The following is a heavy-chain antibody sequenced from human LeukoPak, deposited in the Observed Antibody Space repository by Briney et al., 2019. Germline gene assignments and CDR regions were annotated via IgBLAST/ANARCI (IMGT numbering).Heavy chain of an antibody. Sequence: GRSLRLSCVASGFNFNSYSMHWVRQAPGKGLEWVAVISYDGSNPYYADSVRGRFIISRDNSNNALYLQMNSLRAEDTAVYYCARDFRGYFDYWGQGTLVTVSS. CDR2: ISYDGSNP. V-gene: IGHV3-30*04. CDR1: GFNFNSYS. J-gene: IGHJ4*02. D-gene: IGHD3-10*01. CDR3: ARDFRGYFDY.